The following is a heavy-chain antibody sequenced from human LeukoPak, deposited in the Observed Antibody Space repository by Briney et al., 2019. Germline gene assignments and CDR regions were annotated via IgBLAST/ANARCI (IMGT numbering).Heavy chain of an antibody. V-gene: IGHV3-21*01. J-gene: IGHJ6*04. CDR3: AELGITMIGGV. Sequence: GGSLRLSCAASGFTLSSYSINWVRQAPGKGLEWVSFITGNSNYIYYADSVKGRFTISRDNAKNSLYLQMNSLRAEDTAVYYCAELGITMIGGVWGKGTTVTISS. D-gene: IGHD3-10*02. CDR1: GFTLSSYS. CDR2: ITGNSNYI.